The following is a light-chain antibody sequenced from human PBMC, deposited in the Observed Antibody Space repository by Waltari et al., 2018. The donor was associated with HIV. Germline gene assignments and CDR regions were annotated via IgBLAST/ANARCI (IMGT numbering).Light chain of an antibody. CDR2: RDN. J-gene: IGLJ2*01. V-gene: IGLV3-21*02. CDR3: QIWDNDQCV. Sequence: SYVLTQPPSVSAAPGQTARITCGGNNIGTKSVHWFQPKSGQAPVLVIRDNVRPLGIPERRAGSNAGHTATLSISRVEAGDEADYSCQIWDNDQCVFGGGTRLTVL. CDR1: NIGTKS.